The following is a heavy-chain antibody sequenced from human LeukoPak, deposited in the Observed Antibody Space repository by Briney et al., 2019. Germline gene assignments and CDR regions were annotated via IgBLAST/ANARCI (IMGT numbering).Heavy chain of an antibody. CDR2: ISYSGNI. J-gene: IGHJ4*02. Sequence: SETLSLTCTVSGGSISSSTYYWGWIRQPPGKGLEWIGSISYSGNIYYNPSLKSRATISVDTSKNQFSLKLSSVTAADTAVYYCARQRRLELPDYWGQGTLVTVSS. D-gene: IGHD3-16*01. CDR1: GGSISSSTYY. CDR3: ARQRRLELPDY. V-gene: IGHV4-39*01.